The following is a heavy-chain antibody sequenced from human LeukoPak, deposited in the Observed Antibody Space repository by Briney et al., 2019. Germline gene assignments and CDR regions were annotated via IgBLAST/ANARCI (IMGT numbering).Heavy chain of an antibody. V-gene: IGHV4-4*02. CDR1: GDSISNSIW. D-gene: IGHD1-1*01. J-gene: IGHJ4*02. CDR3: ARNVRFFDS. Sequence: PSETLSLTCTVSGDSISNSIWWSWLRQPPGKGLERIGEVDHTGNTNYRPSLDSRVTLSIDTSKNHFSLTLTSVTAADTAVYYCARNVRFFDSWGQGTRVTVSS. CDR2: VDHTGNT.